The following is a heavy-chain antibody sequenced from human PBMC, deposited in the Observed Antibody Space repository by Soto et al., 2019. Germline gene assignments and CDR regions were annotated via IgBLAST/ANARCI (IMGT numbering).Heavy chain of an antibody. V-gene: IGHV1-69*13. D-gene: IGHD2-15*01. Sequence: ASVKVSCKASGGTFSSYAISWVRQAPGQGLEWMGGIIPIFGTANYAQKFQGRVTITADESTSTAYMELSSLRSEDTAVYYCARQDMDSPDNWFDPWGQGTLVTAPQ. CDR2: IIPIFGTA. CDR3: ARQDMDSPDNWFDP. CDR1: GGTFSSYA. J-gene: IGHJ5*02.